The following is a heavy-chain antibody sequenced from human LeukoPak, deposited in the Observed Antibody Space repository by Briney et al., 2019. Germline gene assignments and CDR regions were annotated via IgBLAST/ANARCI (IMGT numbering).Heavy chain of an antibody. J-gene: IGHJ6*02. Sequence: PVKVSCKASGGTFSSYAISWVRQAPGQGLEWMGRIIPILGIANYAQKFQGRVTITADKSTSTAYMELSSLRSEDTAVYYCAREVDYYYYGMDVWGQGTTVTVSS. D-gene: IGHD5-12*01. CDR2: IIPILGIA. CDR1: GGTFSSYA. V-gene: IGHV1-69*04. CDR3: AREVDYYYYGMDV.